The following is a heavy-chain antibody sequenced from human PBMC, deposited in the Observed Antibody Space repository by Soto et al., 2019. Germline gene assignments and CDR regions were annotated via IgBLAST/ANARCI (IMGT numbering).Heavy chain of an antibody. CDR2: ISISGTTV. D-gene: IGHD5-18*01. J-gene: IGHJ6*03. V-gene: IGHV3-11*01. Sequence: QVQLVESGGAVVKPGGSLRLSCAASGFTFSDYYMSWIRQAPGKGLEWVSYISISGTTVYSADSVKGRFTISRDNAKNSLYLQMNSLRAEDTAVYYCARERQLGLGPPHYYYYYMDVWGKGTTVTVSS. CDR3: ARERQLGLGPPHYYYYYMDV. CDR1: GFTFSDYY.